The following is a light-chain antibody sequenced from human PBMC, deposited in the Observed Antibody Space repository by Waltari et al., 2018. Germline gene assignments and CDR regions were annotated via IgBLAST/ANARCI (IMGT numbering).Light chain of an antibody. CDR2: NVN. J-gene: IGLJ1*01. V-gene: IGLV2-14*03. Sequence: QSALTQPASVSGSPGQSITISCIGTSSDIGGYNYVSWYHKHPGKAPKVMIYNVNNRPSGVSDRFSGSKSGNTASLTISGLQAEDEADYFCCLYASSYTPFFVFGTGTKLTVL. CDR3: CLYASSYTPFFV. CDR1: SSDIGGYNY.